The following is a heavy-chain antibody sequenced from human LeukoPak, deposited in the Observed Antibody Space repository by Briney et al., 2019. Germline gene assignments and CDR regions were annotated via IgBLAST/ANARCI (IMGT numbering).Heavy chain of an antibody. CDR2: ISWNSGSI. V-gene: IGHV3-9*01. J-gene: IGHJ4*02. D-gene: IGHD4-23*01. CDR1: GFTFDDYA. CDR3: AKDGHLRWTLDY. Sequence: GGSLRLSCAASGFTFDDYAMHWVRQAPGKGLEWVSGISWNSGSIGYADSVKGRFTISRDNAKNSLYLQMNSLRAEDTAVYYCAKDGHLRWTLDYWGQGTLVTVSS.